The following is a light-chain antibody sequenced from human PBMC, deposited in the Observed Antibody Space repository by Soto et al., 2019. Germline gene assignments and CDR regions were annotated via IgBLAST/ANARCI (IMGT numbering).Light chain of an antibody. CDR1: SSNIGSNT. CDR3: AAWDDSLSGFYI. Sequence: QSVLTQPPSASGTPGQRVTISCSGSSSNIGSNTVNWYQQLPGTAPKLLIYSNNQRPSGVPDRFSGSKSGTSASLAISGLQSDDEAEYYCAAWDDSLSGFYIFGGGTQLTVL. CDR2: SNN. V-gene: IGLV1-44*01. J-gene: IGLJ7*01.